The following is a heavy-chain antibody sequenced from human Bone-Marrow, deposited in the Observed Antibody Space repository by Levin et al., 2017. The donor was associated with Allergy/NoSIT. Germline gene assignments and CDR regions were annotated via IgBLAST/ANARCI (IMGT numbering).Heavy chain of an antibody. D-gene: IGHD6-6*01. CDR2: ISSSGNTI. Sequence: GGSLRLSCETSGFTFTYYSMNWVRQAPGMGLEWVAFISSSGNTIHYADTVKGRFTISRDKGKNSVYLEMNSLRQDDTAVYYCVREDPSYYLDYWGQGIQVIVSS. CDR1: GFTFTYYS. J-gene: IGHJ4*02. CDR3: VREDPSYYLDY. V-gene: IGHV3-48*02.